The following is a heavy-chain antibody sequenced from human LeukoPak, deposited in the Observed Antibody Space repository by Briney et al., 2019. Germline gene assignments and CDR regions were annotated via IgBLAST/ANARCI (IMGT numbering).Heavy chain of an antibody. Sequence: GGSLRLSCAASGFTFSSYWMHWVRQAPGKGLVWVSRINSDGSSTSYADSVKGRFTISRDNAKNTLYLQMNSLRAEDTAVYYCARDKPNDYGDYVGGLWGQGTLVTVSS. V-gene: IGHV3-74*01. J-gene: IGHJ4*02. CDR3: ARDKPNDYGDYVGGL. D-gene: IGHD4-17*01. CDR1: GFTFSSYW. CDR2: INSDGSST.